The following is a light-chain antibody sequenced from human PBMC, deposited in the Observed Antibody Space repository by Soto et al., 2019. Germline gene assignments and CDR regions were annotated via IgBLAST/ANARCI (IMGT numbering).Light chain of an antibody. CDR1: QSISNW. J-gene: IGKJ2*01. V-gene: IGKV1-5*03. Sequence: DIQMTQSPSTLSASVGDRVTITCRASQSISNWLAWYRQEPGKAPNLLIYKASTLESGVPSRFSGSGSGTEFTLTISSLQPADFATYYCQQYNSYPYTFGQGTKLEIK. CDR2: KAS. CDR3: QQYNSYPYT.